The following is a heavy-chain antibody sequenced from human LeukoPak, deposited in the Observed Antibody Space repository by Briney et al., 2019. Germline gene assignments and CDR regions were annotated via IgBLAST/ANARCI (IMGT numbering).Heavy chain of an antibody. V-gene: IGHV4-34*01. CDR1: GGSFSGYY. CDR2: INHSGST. CDR3: ARDRYYYDSSGYFRFDL. D-gene: IGHD3-22*01. J-gene: IGHJ2*01. Sequence: SETLSLTCAVYGGSFSGYYWSWIRQPPGKGLEWIGEINHSGSTNYNPSLKSRVTISVDTSKNQFSLKLSSVTAADTAVYYCARDRYYYDSSGYFRFDLWGRGTLVTVSS.